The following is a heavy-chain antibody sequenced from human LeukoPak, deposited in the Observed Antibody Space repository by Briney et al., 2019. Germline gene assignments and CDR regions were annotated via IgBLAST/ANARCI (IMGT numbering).Heavy chain of an antibody. V-gene: IGHV3-30-3*01. CDR3: AKDVFGGIDY. CDR1: GFTFSSNP. D-gene: IGHD3-10*01. CDR2: TSHDENNK. J-gene: IGHJ4*02. Sequence: GRSLRLSCAASGFTFSSNPMHWVRQAPGKGLEWVAVTSHDENNKYYADSVKGRFTISRDNSKNTLYLQMNSLRTEDTAVYYCAKDVFGGIDYWGQGTLVTVSS.